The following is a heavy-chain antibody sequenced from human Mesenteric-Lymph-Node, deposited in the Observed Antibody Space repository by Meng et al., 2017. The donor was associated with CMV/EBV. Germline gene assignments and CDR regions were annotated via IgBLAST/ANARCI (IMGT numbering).Heavy chain of an antibody. D-gene: IGHD3-3*01. Sequence: GESLKISCAASGFTFSAYPIDWVRQAPGKGLEWVAVISFDGSNKYYADSVKGRFTISRDNSKNTLSLQMNSLRSDDTAVYYCATDPHDFWSGKNWFDFWGQGTLVTVSS. CDR1: GFTFSAYP. J-gene: IGHJ5*01. CDR3: ATDPHDFWSGKNWFDF. CDR2: ISFDGSNK. V-gene: IGHV3-30*04.